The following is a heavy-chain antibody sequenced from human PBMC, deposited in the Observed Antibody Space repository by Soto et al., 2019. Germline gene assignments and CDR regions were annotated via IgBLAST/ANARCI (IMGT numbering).Heavy chain of an antibody. CDR2: IRAHNGNT. Sequence: QAHLVQSGPEVKKPGASVKVSCKGSGYIFTSYGIAWVRQAAGQGLEWTGWIRAHNGNTEYAQKFQGRVTVTRDTTTSTAYLELRCLRSDDTALYYCARRRYGDYWGQGALVTVSS. CDR1: GYIFTSYG. D-gene: IGHD4-17*01. J-gene: IGHJ4*02. V-gene: IGHV1-18*01. CDR3: ARRRYGDY.